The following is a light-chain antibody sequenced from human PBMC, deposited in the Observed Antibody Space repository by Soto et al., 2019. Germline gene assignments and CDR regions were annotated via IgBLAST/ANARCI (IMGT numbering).Light chain of an antibody. CDR3: QQYNTYAT. CDR2: DAS. CDR1: QNIRNL. Sequence: IQLPQSPSTLSASVGDSVTVTCRASQNIRNLLAWYQQKPGKAPKPLIYDASTLKTGVPSRFSGSGSGSEFNFTITGLQPDDFATYFCQQYNTYATFGQGTRLEIK. V-gene: IGKV1-5*01. J-gene: IGKJ5*01.